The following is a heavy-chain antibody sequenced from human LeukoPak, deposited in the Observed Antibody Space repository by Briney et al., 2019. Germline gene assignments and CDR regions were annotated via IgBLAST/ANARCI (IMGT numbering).Heavy chain of an antibody. Sequence: SETLSLTCSVSGGSIRSRDYYWSWIRQHPGKGLECIGFIYYSGSTHYNPSLKSRVTISVDTSKNQFSLKLSSVTAADTAVYYCARGVARQYDYWGQGTLVTVSS. V-gene: IGHV4-31*03. CDR1: GGSIRSRDYY. CDR3: ARGVARQYDY. CDR2: IYYSGST. J-gene: IGHJ4*02. D-gene: IGHD5-12*01.